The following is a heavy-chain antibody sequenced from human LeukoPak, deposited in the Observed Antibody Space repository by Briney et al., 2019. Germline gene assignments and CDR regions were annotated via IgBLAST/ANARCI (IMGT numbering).Heavy chain of an antibody. CDR1: GYTFTGYY. CDR3: ARDLRNVLLWFGELSPTNWFVP. Sequence: ASVKVSCKASGYTFTGYYMYWVRQAPGQGLEWMGWINPNSGGTNYAQKFQGRVTMTRDTSISTAYMELSRLRSDDTAVYYCARDLRNVLLWFGELSPTNWFVPWGRGTLVTVSS. J-gene: IGHJ5*02. D-gene: IGHD3-10*01. CDR2: INPNSGGT. V-gene: IGHV1-2*02.